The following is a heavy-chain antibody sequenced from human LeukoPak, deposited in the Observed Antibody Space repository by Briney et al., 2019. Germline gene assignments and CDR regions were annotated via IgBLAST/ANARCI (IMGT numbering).Heavy chain of an antibody. CDR1: GFTFSSYG. J-gene: IGHJ4*02. V-gene: IGHV3-30*18. CDR2: ISYDGSNK. Sequence: PGRSLRLSCAASGFTFSSYGMHWVRQAPGKGLEWVAVISYDGSNKYYADSVKGRFTISRDNSKNTLYLQMNSLRAEDTAMYYCAKDLSIAAAGDYWGQGTLVTVSS. D-gene: IGHD6-13*01. CDR3: AKDLSIAAAGDY.